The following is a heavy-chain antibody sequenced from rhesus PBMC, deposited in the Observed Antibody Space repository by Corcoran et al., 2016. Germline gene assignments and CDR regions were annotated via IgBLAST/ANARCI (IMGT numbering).Heavy chain of an antibody. D-gene: IGHD1-44*02. J-gene: IGHJ3*01. V-gene: IGHV4-169*01. CDR3: ARGPYNSGSYNDAFDF. Sequence: QLQLQESGLGLVKPSETLSVTCAVSGGSISSSYWSWIRQAPGKGLEWIGYIYGSGSSTNDNPSLKSRVTLSVDTSKNQLSLKLSSVTTADTAVYYCARGPYNSGSYNDAFDFWGQGLRVTVSS. CDR1: GGSISSSY. CDR2: IYGSGSST.